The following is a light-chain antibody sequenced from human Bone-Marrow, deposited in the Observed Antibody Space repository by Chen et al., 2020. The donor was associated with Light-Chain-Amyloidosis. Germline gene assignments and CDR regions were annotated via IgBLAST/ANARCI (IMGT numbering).Light chain of an antibody. CDR1: GSNIGSNY. V-gene: IGLV1-47*01. CDR2: RNN. Sequence: QSVLTQPPSASGTPGQRVTISCSGSGSNIGSNYIFWYQQLPGTAPKLLIYRNNQRPSGVPDRFSGSKSGTSASLASSGLRSEDEGDYYCAAWDDSLSAVVFGGGTKLTVL. J-gene: IGLJ2*01. CDR3: AAWDDSLSAVV.